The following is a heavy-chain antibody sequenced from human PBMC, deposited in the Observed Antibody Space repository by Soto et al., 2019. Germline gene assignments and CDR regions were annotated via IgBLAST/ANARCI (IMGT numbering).Heavy chain of an antibody. CDR2: ISNYDNT. Sequence: EVRLEESGGGLVKPGGSLRLSCAASGFTVNTFNMNWVRQAPGKGLEWVSSISNYDNTAYADSVKGRFTVSRDNAKNSLFLQVNSLRAGGTAVYYCTLYDALVFDFWGQGALVTVSS. J-gene: IGHJ4*02. CDR1: GFTVNTFN. V-gene: IGHV3-21*01. D-gene: IGHD2-8*01. CDR3: TLYDALVFDF.